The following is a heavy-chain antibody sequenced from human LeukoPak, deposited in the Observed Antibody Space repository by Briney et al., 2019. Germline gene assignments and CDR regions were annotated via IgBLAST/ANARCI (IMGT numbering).Heavy chain of an antibody. CDR3: ARLSGSYWGYFDY. CDR2: IYHSGSTNYYYSGST. CDR1: GGSFSGYY. J-gene: IGHJ4*02. D-gene: IGHD1-26*01. Sequence: SETLSLTCAVYGGSFSGYYWNWIRQSPGKGLEWIGNIYHSGSTNYYYSGSTNYNTFLKSRVTISVDTSKNQFSLKLSSVTAADTAVYYCARLSGSYWGYFDYWGQGTLVTVSS. V-gene: IGHV4-59*01.